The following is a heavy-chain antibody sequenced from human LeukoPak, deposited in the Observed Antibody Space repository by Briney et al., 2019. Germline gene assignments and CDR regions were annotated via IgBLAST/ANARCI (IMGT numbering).Heavy chain of an antibody. CDR1: GGSFSGYY. Sequence: SETLSLTCAVYGGSFSGYYWSWIRQPPGKGLEWIGEINRSGSTNYNPSLKSRVTISVDTSKNQFSLKLSSVTAADTAVYYCARGPPGRFGELDPSPHYYYYMDVWGKGTTVTVSS. D-gene: IGHD3-10*01. CDR2: INRSGST. J-gene: IGHJ6*03. V-gene: IGHV4-34*01. CDR3: ARGPPGRFGELDPSPHYYYYMDV.